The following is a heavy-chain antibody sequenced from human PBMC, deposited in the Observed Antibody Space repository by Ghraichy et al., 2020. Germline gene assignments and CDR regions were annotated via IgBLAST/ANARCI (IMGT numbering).Heavy chain of an antibody. Sequence: SVKVSCKASGGTFSSYAISWVRQAPGQGLEWMGGIIPIFGTANYAQKFQGRVTITADESTSTAYMELSSLRSEDTAVYYCARDISGWYLYYYGMDVWGQGTTVTVSS. D-gene: IGHD6-19*01. CDR2: IIPIFGTA. CDR3: ARDISGWYLYYYGMDV. CDR1: GGTFSSYA. V-gene: IGHV1-69*13. J-gene: IGHJ6*02.